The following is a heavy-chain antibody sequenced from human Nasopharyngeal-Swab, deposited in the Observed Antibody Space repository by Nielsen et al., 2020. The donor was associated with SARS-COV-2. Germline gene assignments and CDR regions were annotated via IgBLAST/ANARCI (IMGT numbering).Heavy chain of an antibody. D-gene: IGHD6-19*01. CDR1: GGSFSGYY. CDR2: INHSGST. V-gene: IGHV4-34*01. CDR3: ARENSGWNDY. Sequence: GSLRLSCAVYGGSFSGYYWSWIRQPPGKGLEWIGEINHSGSTNYNPSLKSRITISVDTSKNQFSLKLSSVTAADTAVYYCARENSGWNDYWGQGTLVTVSS. J-gene: IGHJ4*02.